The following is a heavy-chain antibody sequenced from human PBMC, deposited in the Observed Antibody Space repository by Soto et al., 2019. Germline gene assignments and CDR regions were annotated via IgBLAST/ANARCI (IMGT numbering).Heavy chain of an antibody. D-gene: IGHD6-19*01. CDR2: INPSDGST. CDR3: ARKYTSATAGLVAFDY. J-gene: IGHJ4*02. V-gene: IGHV1-46*03. Sequence: VKVSCKASGYTFSSYYLHWVRQAPGQGLEWMGIINPSDGSTTYAQKFQGRVTMTRDTSTSTVYMELSSLRSEDTAMYHCARKYTSATAGLVAFDYWGQGTLVTVSS. CDR1: GYTFSSYY.